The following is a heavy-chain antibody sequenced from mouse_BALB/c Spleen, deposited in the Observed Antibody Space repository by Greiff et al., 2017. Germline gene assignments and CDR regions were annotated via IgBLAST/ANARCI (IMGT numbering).Heavy chain of an antibody. CDR1: GYAFSSYW. CDR3: AREKWDYEGDY. CDR2: IYPGDGDT. J-gene: IGHJ4*01. V-gene: IGHV1-80*01. D-gene: IGHD2-4*01. Sequence: QVQLKESGAELVRPGSSVKISCKASGYAFSSYWMNWVKQRPGQGLEWIGQIYPGDGDTNYNGKFKGKATLTADKSSSTAYMQLSSLTSEDSAVYFCAREKWDYEGDYWGQGTSVTVSS.